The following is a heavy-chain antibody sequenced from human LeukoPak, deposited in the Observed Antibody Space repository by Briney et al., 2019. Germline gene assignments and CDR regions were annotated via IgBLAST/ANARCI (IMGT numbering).Heavy chain of an antibody. Sequence: GGSLRLSCAASGFTFSSYAMSWVRQAPGKGLEWVSAISGSGGSTYYADSVKGRFTISRDNAKNSLYLQMNSLRADDTAVYYCARVRYSDWLNNWFDPWGQGALVTVSS. CDR3: ARVRYSDWLNNWFDP. CDR1: GFTFSSYA. CDR2: ISGSGGST. J-gene: IGHJ5*02. V-gene: IGHV3-23*01. D-gene: IGHD3-9*01.